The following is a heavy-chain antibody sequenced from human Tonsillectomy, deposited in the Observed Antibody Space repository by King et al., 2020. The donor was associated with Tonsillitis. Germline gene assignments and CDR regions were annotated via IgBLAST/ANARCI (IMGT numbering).Heavy chain of an antibody. V-gene: IGHV3-30*03. CDR3: AGEGGQQVVLHVY. Sequence: QVQLVESGGGVVQPGRSLRLSCAASGFTFSSYGMHWVRQAPGKGLEWVAVISYDGSNKYYADSVKGRFTISRDNSKNTLYLQMNSLRAEDTAVYYCAGEGGQQVVLHVYWGQGTLVTVSS. J-gene: IGHJ4*02. CDR1: GFTFSSYG. D-gene: IGHD6-13*01. CDR2: ISYDGSNK.